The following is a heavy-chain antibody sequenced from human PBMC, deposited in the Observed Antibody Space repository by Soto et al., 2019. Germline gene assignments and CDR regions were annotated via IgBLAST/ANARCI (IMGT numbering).Heavy chain of an antibody. CDR1: GFTIGDYW. D-gene: IGHD3-22*01. J-gene: IGHJ4*02. CDR2: IKEDGSEK. Sequence: EVQLVESGGGLVQPGGSLRLSCAASGFTIGDYWMSWVRQAPGKGLEWVANIKEDGSEKYYVESVKGRFTISRDSAKNSLYLQMNSLRGEDTAVYYCARTIVVVVPDNFDHWGQGTLVTVSS. V-gene: IGHV3-7*01. CDR3: ARTIVVVVPDNFDH.